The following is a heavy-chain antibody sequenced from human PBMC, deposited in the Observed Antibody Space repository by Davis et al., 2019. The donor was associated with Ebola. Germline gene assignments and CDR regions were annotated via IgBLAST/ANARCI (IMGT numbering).Heavy chain of an antibody. CDR1: GYTFTSYG. CDR2: ISAYNGNT. Sequence: ASVKVSCKASGYTFTSYGISWVRQAPGQGLEWMGWISAYNGNTNYAQKLQGRVTMTTDTSTSTTYMELRSLRSDDTAVYYCARDRRYYYDSSGYYSNDYWGQGTLVTVSS. CDR3: ARDRRYYYDSSGYYSNDY. V-gene: IGHV1-18*01. D-gene: IGHD3-22*01. J-gene: IGHJ4*02.